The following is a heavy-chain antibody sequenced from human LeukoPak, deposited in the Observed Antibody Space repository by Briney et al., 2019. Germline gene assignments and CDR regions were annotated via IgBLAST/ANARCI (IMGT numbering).Heavy chain of an antibody. V-gene: IGHV4-59*08. Sequence: PSETLSLTCTVSGGSISSYYWSWIRQPPGKGLEWIGYIYYSGSTNYNPSLKSRVTISVDTSKNQFSLKLGSVTAADTAVYYCARRAVAVAGTVNWFDPWGQGTLVTVSS. CDR1: GGSISSYY. J-gene: IGHJ5*02. CDR3: ARRAVAVAGTVNWFDP. D-gene: IGHD6-19*01. CDR2: IYYSGST.